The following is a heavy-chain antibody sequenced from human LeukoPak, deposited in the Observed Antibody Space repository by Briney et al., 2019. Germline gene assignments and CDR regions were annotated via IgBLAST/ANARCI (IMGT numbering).Heavy chain of an antibody. Sequence: PGGSLRLSCAASGFTFSSYSMNWVRQAPGKGLEWVSSISSSSSYIYYADSVKGRFTISRDNAKNSLYLQMNSLRAEDTAVYYCARDRPYGGVGDFDYWGQGTLVTVSS. J-gene: IGHJ4*02. CDR3: ARDRPYGGVGDFDY. CDR1: GFTFSSYS. CDR2: ISSSSSYI. D-gene: IGHD3-16*01. V-gene: IGHV3-21*01.